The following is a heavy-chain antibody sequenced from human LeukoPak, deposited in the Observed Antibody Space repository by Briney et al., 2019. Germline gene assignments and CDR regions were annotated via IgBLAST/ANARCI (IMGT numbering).Heavy chain of an antibody. D-gene: IGHD2-15*01. J-gene: IGHJ4*02. CDR3: VRPGQSNWWVFFNY. V-gene: IGHV4-4*09. Sequence: SETLSLTCTVSGGSSSSYYWTWIRQPPGKGLEWIGYIHTSGATNYNPSLKSRVTMSVDTSKNQFSLVLSSVTAADTAVYYCVRPGQSNWWVFFNYWGQGTVVTVSS. CDR2: IHTSGAT. CDR1: GGSSSSYY.